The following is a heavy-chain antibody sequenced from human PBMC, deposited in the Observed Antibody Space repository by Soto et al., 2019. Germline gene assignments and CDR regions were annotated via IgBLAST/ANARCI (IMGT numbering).Heavy chain of an antibody. J-gene: IGHJ5*02. CDR3: ARGRTWFDP. CDR1: GGSISSGGYY. Sequence: SETLSLTCTVSGGSISSGGYYWSWIRQHPGKGLEWMGYIYYSGSSTYNPSLKSRVTISVDTSKNQLSLRLSSVTAADTAVYYCARGRTWFDPWGQGTLVTVSS. CDR2: IYYSGSS. V-gene: IGHV4-31*03.